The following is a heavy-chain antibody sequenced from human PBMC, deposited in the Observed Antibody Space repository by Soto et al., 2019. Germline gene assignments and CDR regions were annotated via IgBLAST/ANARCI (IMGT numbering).Heavy chain of an antibody. CDR1: GYTFTNYA. J-gene: IGHJ6*02. CDR2: INAGNGNT. D-gene: IGHD3-22*01. CDR3: ARDRSNYYYSSGYPHYYYYYGMDV. V-gene: IGHV1-3*01. Sequence: ASVKVSCKASGYTFTNYAMHWVRQAPGQRLKWMGWINAGNGNTKYSQKFQGRVTITRDTSASTAYMELSSLRSEDTAVYYCARDRSNYYYSSGYPHYYYYYGMDVWGQGTTVTVSS.